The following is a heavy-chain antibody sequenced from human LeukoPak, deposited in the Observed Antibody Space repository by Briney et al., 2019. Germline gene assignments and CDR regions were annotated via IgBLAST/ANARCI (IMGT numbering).Heavy chain of an antibody. CDR1: GSSISSYY. V-gene: IGHV4-59*08. CDR3: ARLAGHVGLLGFDP. Sequence: SETLSLTCTVSGSSISSYYWSWIRQPPGKGLEWIGYIYYSGSTNYNPSLKSRVTISVDTSKNQFSLKLSSVTAADTAVYYCARLAGHVGLLGFDPWGQGTLVTVSS. J-gene: IGHJ5*02. CDR2: IYYSGST. D-gene: IGHD2/OR15-2a*01.